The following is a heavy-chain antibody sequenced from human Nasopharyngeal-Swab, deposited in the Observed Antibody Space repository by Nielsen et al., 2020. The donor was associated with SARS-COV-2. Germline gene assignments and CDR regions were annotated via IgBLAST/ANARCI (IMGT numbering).Heavy chain of an antibody. V-gene: IGHV1-69*13. Sequence: SVKVSYKSSGGTFRNSCFIWVRQAPAQGLEWMGGIIPVFGTPLYAQKSQGRVTISADESTTTTYMELSSLRSQDTAVYYCSKVRTNYGMGLNGALDPWGQGTLVTVSS. D-gene: IGHD4-17*01. CDR2: IIPVFGTP. J-gene: IGHJ5*02. CDR1: GGTFRNSC. CDR3: SKVRTNYGMGLNGALDP.